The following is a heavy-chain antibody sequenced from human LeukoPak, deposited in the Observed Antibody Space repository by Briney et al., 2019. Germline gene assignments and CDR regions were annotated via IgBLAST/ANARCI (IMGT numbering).Heavy chain of an antibody. CDR2: ISSGGGTI. CDR1: GFTFSTYS. CDR3: ATYDFWSGYGVGY. J-gene: IGHJ4*02. D-gene: IGHD3-3*01. V-gene: IGHV3-23*01. Sequence: PGGSLRLSCAASGFTFSTYSMNWVRQAPGKGLEWVSVISSGGGTIYYADSVKGRFTISRDNSKNTLYLQMNSLRAEDTAVYYCATYDFWSGYGVGYWGQGTLVTVSS.